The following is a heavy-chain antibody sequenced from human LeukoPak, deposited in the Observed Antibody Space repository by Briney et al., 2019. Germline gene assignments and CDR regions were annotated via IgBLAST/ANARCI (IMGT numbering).Heavy chain of an antibody. CDR3: ARDSAGSLDY. J-gene: IGHJ4*02. CDR1: GFPFNNYW. Sequence: GGSLRLSCAASGFPFNNYWMAWVRQAPGRGLEWVANIKRDESDKNSVDSVKGRFTISRDNAKNSLYLQMNSLRAEDTAVYYCARDSAGSLDYWGQGTLVTVSS. CDR2: IKRDESDK. V-gene: IGHV3-7*04. D-gene: IGHD1-26*01.